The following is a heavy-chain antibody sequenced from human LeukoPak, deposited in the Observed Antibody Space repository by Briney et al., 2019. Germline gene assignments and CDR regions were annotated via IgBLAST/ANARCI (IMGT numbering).Heavy chain of an antibody. CDR3: AESITIFGVVLDSWFDP. V-gene: IGHV1-69*13. J-gene: IGHJ5*02. CDR2: IIPIFGTA. CDR1: GVTFSSYA. Sequence: ASVKVSCKASGVTFSSYAISWVRQAPGQGLEWMGGIIPIFGTANYAQKFQGRVTITADESTSTAYMELSSLRSEDTAVYYCAESITIFGVVLDSWFDPWGQGTLVTVSS. D-gene: IGHD3-3*01.